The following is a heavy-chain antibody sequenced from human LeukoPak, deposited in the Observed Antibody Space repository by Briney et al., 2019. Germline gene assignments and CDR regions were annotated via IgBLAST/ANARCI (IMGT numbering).Heavy chain of an antibody. D-gene: IGHD3-16*01. CDR3: ARVGDTNAFDI. J-gene: IGHJ3*02. CDR2: INWNGGST. CDR1: GFTFDDYG. V-gene: IGHV3-20*04. Sequence: GGSLRLSCAASGFTFDDYGLSWVRQAPGKGLEWVSTINWNGGSTGYADSVKGRFTISRDNAKNSLYLQMNSLRAEDTAVYYCARVGDTNAFDIWGQGTMVTVSS.